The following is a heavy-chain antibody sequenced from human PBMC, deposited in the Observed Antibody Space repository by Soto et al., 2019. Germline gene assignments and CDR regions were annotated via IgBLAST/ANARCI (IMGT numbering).Heavy chain of an antibody. V-gene: IGHV1-8*01. CDR2: MNPNSGNT. D-gene: IGHD3-3*01. CDR3: VKRAAFWSGYTDYYYYYYMDV. CDR1: GYTFTSYD. J-gene: IGHJ6*03. Sequence: ASVKVSCKASGYTFTSYDINWVRQATGQGLEWMGWMNPNSGNTGYAQKFQGRVTMTRNTSISTAYMKLSSLRSEDTAVYYCVKRAAFWSGYTDYYYYYYMDVWGKGTTVTVSS.